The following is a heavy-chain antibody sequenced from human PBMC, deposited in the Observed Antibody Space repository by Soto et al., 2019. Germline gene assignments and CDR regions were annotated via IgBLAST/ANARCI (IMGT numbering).Heavy chain of an antibody. CDR2: LSGSGGTT. V-gene: IGHV3-23*01. J-gene: IGHJ4*02. Sequence: WGSLRLSCTVSGVTFSNYAINWVRQAPGKGLEWVSSLSGSGGTTYYADSVKGRFIISRDNSKNTLYLLMNSLRAEDTALYYCAKQRADYGSGADTFYFDSWGQGALVTVSS. D-gene: IGHD3-10*01. CDR1: GVTFSNYA. CDR3: AKQRADYGSGADTFYFDS.